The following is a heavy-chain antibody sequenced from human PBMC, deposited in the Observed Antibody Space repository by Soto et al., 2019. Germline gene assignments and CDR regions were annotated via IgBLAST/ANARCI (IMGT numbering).Heavy chain of an antibody. CDR3: ARVWYSGRRMDY. J-gene: IGHJ4*02. Sequence: QVQLQESGPGLVKPSQTLSLTCTVSGGSISSGDYYWSWIRQPPGKGLEWIGYIYYSGSTYYNPSLKSRVTIAGDTSKNQFSLKLSSVTAADTAVYHCARVWYSGRRMDYWGQGTLVTVSS. V-gene: IGHV4-30-4*01. D-gene: IGHD6-13*01. CDR2: IYYSGST. CDR1: GGSISSGDYY.